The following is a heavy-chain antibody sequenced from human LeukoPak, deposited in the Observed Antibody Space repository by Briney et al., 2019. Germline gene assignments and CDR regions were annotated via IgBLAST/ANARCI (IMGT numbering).Heavy chain of an antibody. Sequence: SETLSLTCTVSGYSISSGYYWGWIRQPPGKGLEWIGSIYRSGSTYYNPSLKSRVTISVDTSKNQFSLKLSSVTAADTAVYYCASYTDAFDIWGQGTMVTVSS. J-gene: IGHJ3*02. CDR3: ASYTDAFDI. CDR1: GYSISSGYY. CDR2: IYRSGST. D-gene: IGHD3-16*01. V-gene: IGHV4-38-2*02.